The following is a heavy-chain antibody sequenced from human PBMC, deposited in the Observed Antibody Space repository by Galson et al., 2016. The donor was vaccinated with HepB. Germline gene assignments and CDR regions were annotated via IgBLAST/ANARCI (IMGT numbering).Heavy chain of an antibody. Sequence: SVKVSCKASGYSFTDYRIHWVRQAPGQGLECMGVINPRGGATDYVQKFQGRVTMTSDTPTRTVYMELSSLTFEDTAVYFCASGLIATGASYYYNVMDVWGQGTTVTV. D-gene: IGHD1-1*01. CDR1: GYSFTDYR. CDR3: ASGLIATGASYYYNVMDV. J-gene: IGHJ6*02. CDR2: INPRGGAT. V-gene: IGHV1-46*01.